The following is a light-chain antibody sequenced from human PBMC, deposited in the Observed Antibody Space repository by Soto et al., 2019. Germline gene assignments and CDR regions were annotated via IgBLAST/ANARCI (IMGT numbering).Light chain of an antibody. Sequence: DIVMTQSPDSLAVSLGERATINFKSGEVVVYSSKNKNYLAWYQQKPGQPPKLLIYWASTRESGVPDRFSGSGSGTDFTLTISRLEPEDFAVYYCQQLGTSPLTFGQGTRLEI. V-gene: IGKV4-1*01. CDR3: QQLGTSPLT. J-gene: IGKJ5*01. CDR2: WAS. CDR1: EVVVYSSKNKNY.